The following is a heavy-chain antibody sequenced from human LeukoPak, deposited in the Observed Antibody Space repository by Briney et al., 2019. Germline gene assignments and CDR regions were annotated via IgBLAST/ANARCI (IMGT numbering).Heavy chain of an antibody. CDR2: IYYSGST. Sequence: SETLSLACTVSGGSISSSSYYWGWIRQPPGKGLEWIGSIYYSGSTYYNPSLKSRVTISVDASKNQFSLKLSSVTAADTAVYYCARGKDSSWYRGSFGFDYWGQGTLVTVSS. CDR1: GGSISSSSYY. J-gene: IGHJ4*02. V-gene: IGHV4-39*01. D-gene: IGHD6-13*01. CDR3: ARGKDSSWYRGSFGFDY.